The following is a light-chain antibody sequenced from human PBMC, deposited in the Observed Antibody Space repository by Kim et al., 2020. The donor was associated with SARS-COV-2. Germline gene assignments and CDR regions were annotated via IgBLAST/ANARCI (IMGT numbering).Light chain of an antibody. CDR3: QSFDRSLSGPV. V-gene: IGLV1-40*01. CDR1: SSNSGRGVD. J-gene: IGLJ2*01. Sequence: VTESCTGTSSNSGRGVDAGWSQRLPGTAPKLLIFGNSKRPSGVPDRNSGSKSGTSASLAITGLQAEDEADYYCQSFDRSLSGPVFGGGTKLTVL. CDR2: GNS.